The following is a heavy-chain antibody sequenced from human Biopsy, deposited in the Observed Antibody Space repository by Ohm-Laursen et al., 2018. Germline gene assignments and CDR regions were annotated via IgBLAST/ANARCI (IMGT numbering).Heavy chain of an antibody. J-gene: IGHJ4*02. D-gene: IGHD3-3*01. V-gene: IGHV1-18*01. CDR1: GYTFTNYG. CDR2: ISPYNGDT. CDR3: ARDRWPHVTLLGLVVFDF. Sequence: ASVKVSCKASGYTFTNYGISWVRQAPGQGLEWMGWISPYNGDTDYAQKLQGRVTMTTDTSTSTAYMDLRSLRSDDTAVYYCARDRWPHVTLLGLVVFDFWGQGTRVTVSS.